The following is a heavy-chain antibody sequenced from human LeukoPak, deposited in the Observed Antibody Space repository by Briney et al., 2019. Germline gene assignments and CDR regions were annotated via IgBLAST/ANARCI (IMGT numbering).Heavy chain of an antibody. CDR2: SDPEDGET. V-gene: IGHV1-24*01. J-gene: IGHJ4*02. CDR1: GYTLTELS. Sequence: ASVKVSCKVSGYTLTELSMHWVRQAPGKGLEWMGASDPEDGETIYAQKFQGRVTMTEDTSTDTAYMELSSLRSEDTAVYYCATKGHYYDSSGYKYWGQGTLVTVSS. D-gene: IGHD3-22*01. CDR3: ATKGHYYDSSGYKY.